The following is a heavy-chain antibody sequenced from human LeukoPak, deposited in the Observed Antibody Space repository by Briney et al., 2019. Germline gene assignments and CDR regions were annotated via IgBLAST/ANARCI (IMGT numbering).Heavy chain of an antibody. CDR1: GGSISSSSYY. CDR3: ARPRAGFGELSYYYYMDV. CDR2: IYYSGST. V-gene: IGHV4-39*01. D-gene: IGHD3-10*01. Sequence: SETLSLTCIVSGGSISSSSYYWGWIRQPPGKGLEWIGSIYYSGSTYYNPSLKSRVTISVDTSKNQFSLKLSSVTAADTAVYYCARPRAGFGELSYYYYMDVWGKGTTVTVSS. J-gene: IGHJ6*03.